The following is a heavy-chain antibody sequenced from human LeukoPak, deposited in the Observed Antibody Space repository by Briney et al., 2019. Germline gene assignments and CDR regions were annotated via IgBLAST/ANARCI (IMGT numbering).Heavy chain of an antibody. CDR3: AKGSGAPRGRIAVAGPIDY. Sequence: TGGSLRLSCAASGFTFSSYAMSWVRQAPGKGLEWVSAISGSGGSTYYADSVKGRFPISRDNSKNTLYLQMNSLRAEDTAVYYCAKGSGAPRGRIAVAGPIDYWGQGTLVTVSS. V-gene: IGHV3-23*01. CDR2: ISGSGGST. D-gene: IGHD6-19*01. CDR1: GFTFSSYA. J-gene: IGHJ4*02.